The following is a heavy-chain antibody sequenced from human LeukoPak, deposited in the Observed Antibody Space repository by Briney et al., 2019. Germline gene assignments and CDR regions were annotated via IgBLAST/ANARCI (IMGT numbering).Heavy chain of an antibody. V-gene: IGHV3-66*01. J-gene: IGHJ4*02. CDR3: AKRVDSSAHSFDY. CDR2: IYSGGST. CDR1: GFTVSDSY. Sequence: AGGSLRLSCAASGFTVSDSYMSWVRQAPGKGLEWVSVIYSGGSTYYADSVKGRFTISRDNAKNSLYLQMDSLRVEDTAVYYCAKRVDSSAHSFDYWGQGTLVTVSS. D-gene: IGHD3-22*01.